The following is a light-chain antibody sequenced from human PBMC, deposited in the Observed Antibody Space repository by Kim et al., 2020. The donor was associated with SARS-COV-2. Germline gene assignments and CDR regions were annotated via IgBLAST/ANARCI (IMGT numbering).Light chain of an antibody. Sequence: QSVLTQPASVSGSPGQSITISCTGTSSDVGGYNYVSWYQQYPGKAPKLMIYDVSKRPSGVSNRFSGSKSGNTASLTISGLQAEDEADYYCSSYTSSSTSFGGGTQLTVL. V-gene: IGLV2-14*01. CDR3: SSYTSSSTS. J-gene: IGLJ2*01. CDR2: DVS. CDR1: SSDVGGYNY.